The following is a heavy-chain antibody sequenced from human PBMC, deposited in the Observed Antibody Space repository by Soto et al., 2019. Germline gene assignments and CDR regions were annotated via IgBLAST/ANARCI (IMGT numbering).Heavy chain of an antibody. CDR3: ARLGDCSGGSCFSRYYYHGMDV. V-gene: IGHV5-10-1*01. CDR2: IDPTDSYT. D-gene: IGHD2-15*01. CDR1: EYSFSTYW. J-gene: IGHJ6*02. Sequence: PGESLRISSKVFEYSFSTYWVSWVRQMPCKCLEGIGRIDPTDSYTNYSPSFQGHVTILVDKSISTAYLQWSSLKASDTAIYYCARLGDCSGGSCFSRYYYHGMDVWGQGTTVTVSS.